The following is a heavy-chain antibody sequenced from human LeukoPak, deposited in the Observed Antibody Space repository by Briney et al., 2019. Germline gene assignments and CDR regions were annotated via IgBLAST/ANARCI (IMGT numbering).Heavy chain of an antibody. D-gene: IGHD3-9*01. V-gene: IGHV4-39*01. Sequence: PSETLSLTCTVSGGSISSSGHYWGWIRQPPGKGLEWIGAIYYSGSTYYNPSLKSRVTISVDTSKNQFSLKLSSVTAADTAVYYCARNRYFAFDIWGQGTMVTVSS. CDR1: GGSISSSGHY. CDR2: IYYSGST. CDR3: ARNRYFAFDI. J-gene: IGHJ3*02.